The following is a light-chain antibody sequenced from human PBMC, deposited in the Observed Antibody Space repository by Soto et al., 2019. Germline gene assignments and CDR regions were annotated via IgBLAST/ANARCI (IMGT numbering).Light chain of an antibody. CDR3: QQYNKYPVT. CDR1: QRVSRW. CDR2: DGS. V-gene: IGKV1-5*01. J-gene: IGKJ3*01. Sequence: DIQMTQSPSTLSASVGDRVTITCRASQRVSRWLAWYQQKPGKAPKLLMYDGSSLKSGVPSRFSGSGSGTEFTLTISSLQPDDFATYYCQQYNKYPVTFGPGTKVHIK.